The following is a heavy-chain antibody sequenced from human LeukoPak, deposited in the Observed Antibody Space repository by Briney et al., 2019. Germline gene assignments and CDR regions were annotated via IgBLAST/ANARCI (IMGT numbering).Heavy chain of an antibody. J-gene: IGHJ4*02. CDR1: GGSISSSNW. CDR3: ARHIRPRYSGYDPRGGLDY. D-gene: IGHD5-12*01. Sequence: SETLSLTCAVSGGSISSSNWWSWVRQPPGKGLEWIGEINHSGSTNYNPSLKSRVTISVDTSKNQFSLKLSSVTAADTAVYYCARHIRPRYSGYDPRGGLDYWGQGTLVTVSS. CDR2: INHSGST. V-gene: IGHV4-4*02.